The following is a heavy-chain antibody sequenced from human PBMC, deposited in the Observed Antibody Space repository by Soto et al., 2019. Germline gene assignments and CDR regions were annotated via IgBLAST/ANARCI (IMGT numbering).Heavy chain of an antibody. V-gene: IGHV1-46*01. D-gene: IGHD3-10*01. J-gene: IGHJ4*02. CDR2: INPSGGRT. Sequence: QVQLVQSGTEVKKPGASVNVSCKASGYTFTTHYMHWVRQAPGQGLEWMGIINPSGGRTTYALKFQGRVTMTSDTSTNTDYVELTSLRSEDPAIYFCARAGENYGSGTFSPPLRYYFNSWGQGTLVTVSS. CDR3: ARAGENYGSGTFSPPLRYYFNS. CDR1: GYTFTTHY.